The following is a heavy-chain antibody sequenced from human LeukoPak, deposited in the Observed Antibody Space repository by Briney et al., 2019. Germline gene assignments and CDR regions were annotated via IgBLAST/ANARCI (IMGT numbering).Heavy chain of an antibody. Sequence: ASVQVSCKASGGTFSSYAISWVRQAPGQGLEWMGGIIPIFGTANYAQKFQGRVTITTDESTSTAYMELSSLRSEDTAVYYCARGTAYCGGDCYFYWGQGTLVTVSS. CDR3: ARGTAYCGGDCYFY. CDR1: GGTFSSYA. V-gene: IGHV1-69*05. J-gene: IGHJ4*02. CDR2: IIPIFGTA. D-gene: IGHD2-21*02.